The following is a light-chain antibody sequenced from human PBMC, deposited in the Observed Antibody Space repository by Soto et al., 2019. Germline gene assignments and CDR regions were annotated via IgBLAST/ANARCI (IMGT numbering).Light chain of an antibody. J-gene: IGLJ2*01. V-gene: IGLV9-49*01. Sequence: QSVLTQPPSASASLGASVTLTCTLSSGYSNYKVDWYQQRPGKGPRFVMRVGTGGIVGSKGDGIPDRFSVLGSGLSRYLTIKNIQEEDESDYHCGADHGSGSHFVYVVFGGGTKLTVL. CDR2: VGTGGIVG. CDR1: SGYSNYK. CDR3: GADHGSGSHFVYVV.